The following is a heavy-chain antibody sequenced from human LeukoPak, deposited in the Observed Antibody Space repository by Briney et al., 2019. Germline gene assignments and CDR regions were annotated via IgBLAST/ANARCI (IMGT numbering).Heavy chain of an antibody. CDR2: MNPNSGNT. CDR3: ARGLTHEPLDY. Sequence: GASVKVSCKASGYTFTSYDINWVRQATGQGLEWMGWMNPNSGNTDYAQKFQGRVTMTRDTSISTAYMELSRLRSDDTAVYYCARGLTHEPLDYWGQGTLVTVSS. CDR1: GYTFTSYD. D-gene: IGHD7-27*01. V-gene: IGHV1-8*01. J-gene: IGHJ4*02.